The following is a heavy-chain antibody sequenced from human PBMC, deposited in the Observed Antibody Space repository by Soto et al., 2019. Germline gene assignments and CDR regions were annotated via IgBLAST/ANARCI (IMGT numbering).Heavy chain of an antibody. CDR3: ARSVAVPGAHIDY. D-gene: IGHD6-19*01. CDR2: VYYTGST. J-gene: IGHJ4*02. Sequence: SETRSLTCSVSGGSISGSYWSWIRQSPGKGLEWLGYVYYTGSTNYSPSLRSRVSISVDTSKNEFSLRLSSVTAADTAVYFCARSVAVPGAHIDYWSQGTKVTVSS. V-gene: IGHV4-59*01. CDR1: GGSISGSY.